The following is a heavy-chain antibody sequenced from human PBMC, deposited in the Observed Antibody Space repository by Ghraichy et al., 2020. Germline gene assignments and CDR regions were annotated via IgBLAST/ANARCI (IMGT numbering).Heavy chain of an antibody. D-gene: IGHD3-3*01. CDR1: GFTFSSYA. CDR3: ARGLRFLEWLLYIHGMDV. CDR2: ISGSGGST. V-gene: IGHV3-23*01. Sequence: GGSLRLSCAASGFTFSSYAMSWVRQAPGKGLEWVSAISGSGGSTYYADSVKGRFTISRDNSKNTLYLQMNSLRAEDTAVYYCARGLRFLEWLLYIHGMDVWGQGTTVTVSS. J-gene: IGHJ6*02.